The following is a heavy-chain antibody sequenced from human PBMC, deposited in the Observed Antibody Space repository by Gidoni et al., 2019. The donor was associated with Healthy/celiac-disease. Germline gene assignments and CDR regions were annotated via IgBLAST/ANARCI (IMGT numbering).Heavy chain of an antibody. V-gene: IGHV3-30*18. CDR2: ISYDGSNK. CDR1: GFTFSSYG. J-gene: IGHJ6*02. CDR3: AKDGLIAARLGYYYYGMDV. Sequence: QVQLVESGGGVVQPGRSLRLSCAASGFTFSSYGMHWVRQAPGKGLEWVAVISYDGSNKYYADSVKGRFTISRDNSKNTLYLQMNSLRAEDTAVYYCAKDGLIAARLGYYYYGMDVWGQGTTVTVSS. D-gene: IGHD6-6*01.